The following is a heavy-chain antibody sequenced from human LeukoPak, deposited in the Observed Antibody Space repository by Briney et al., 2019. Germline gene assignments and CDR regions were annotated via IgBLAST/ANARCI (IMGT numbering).Heavy chain of an antibody. V-gene: IGHV4-59*01. CDR2: VYYSGHT. CDR3: ARAQGPGMIPVGHYFPH. D-gene: IGHD1-26*01. J-gene: IGHJ4*02. Sequence: PSETLSLTCTVSGGSLSGFYWSWIRQPPGKGLEWIGYVYYSGHTNSNPSLKSRVSISVAMSRNQFSLQLKSVTAADTAVYYWARAQGPGMIPVGHYFPHWGQGALVTVSS. CDR1: GGSLSGFY.